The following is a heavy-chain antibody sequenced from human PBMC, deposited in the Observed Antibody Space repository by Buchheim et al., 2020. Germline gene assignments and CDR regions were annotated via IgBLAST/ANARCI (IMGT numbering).Heavy chain of an antibody. CDR1: GFSLSTSGVG. CDR3: AHSAVERIAARPKWFDP. J-gene: IGHJ5*02. Sequence: QITLKESGPTLVKPTQTLTLTCTFSGFSLSTSGVGVGWIRQPPGKALEWLALIYCDDDKRYSPSLKRRLTITKDSSKNQLVLKMTNMDPVDTATYYCAHSAVERIAARPKWFDPWGQGTL. V-gene: IGHV2-5*02. CDR2: IYCDDDK. D-gene: IGHD6-6*01.